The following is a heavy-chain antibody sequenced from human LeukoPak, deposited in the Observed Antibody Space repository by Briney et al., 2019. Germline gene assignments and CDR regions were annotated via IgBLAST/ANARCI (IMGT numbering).Heavy chain of an antibody. V-gene: IGHV3-30-3*02. CDR1: GFTFSSYA. CDR3: AKRRY. D-gene: IGHD1-14*01. J-gene: IGHJ4*02. Sequence: GGSLRLSCAASGFTFSSYAMSWDRQAPGKGLEWVAVISYDGSNKYYADSVKGRFTISRDNSKNTLYLQMNSLRAEDTAVYYCAKRRYWGQGTLVTVSS. CDR2: ISYDGSNK.